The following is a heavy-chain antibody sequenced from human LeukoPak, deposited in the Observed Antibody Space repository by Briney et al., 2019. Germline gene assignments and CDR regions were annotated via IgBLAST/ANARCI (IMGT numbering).Heavy chain of an antibody. Sequence: SEPLSLTCTVSGGSISSSSYYWGWIRQPPGKGLEWLGSFYYSGSPYYNPSLKSRVPISVDTSKNQFSLKLSSVAAADTAVYYCATYDEGYCSGGSCYDWFDPWGQGTLVTVSS. CDR2: FYYSGSP. CDR3: ATYDEGYCSGGSCYDWFDP. D-gene: IGHD2-15*01. V-gene: IGHV4-39*01. CDR1: GGSISSSSYY. J-gene: IGHJ5*02.